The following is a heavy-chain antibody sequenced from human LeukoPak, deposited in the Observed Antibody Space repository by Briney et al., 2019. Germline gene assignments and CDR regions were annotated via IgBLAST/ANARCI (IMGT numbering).Heavy chain of an antibody. CDR2: IKKDGSEK. V-gene: IGHV3-7*01. CDR3: ARDLSGVTGYTYGRGIDY. CDR1: GFTFSSYT. D-gene: IGHD5-18*01. Sequence: QAGGSLRLSCAASGFTFSSYTMSWVRQAPGKGLEWVANIKKDGSEKYYVDSVKGRFTISRDNAKTSLYLQMNSLRAEDTAVYYCARDLSGVTGYTYGRGIDYWGQGTLVTVSS. J-gene: IGHJ4*02.